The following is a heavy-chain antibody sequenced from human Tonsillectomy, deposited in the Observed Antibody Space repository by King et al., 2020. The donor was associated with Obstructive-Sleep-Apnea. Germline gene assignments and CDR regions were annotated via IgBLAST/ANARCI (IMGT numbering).Heavy chain of an antibody. CDR1: GFTFSNFA. D-gene: IGHD3-10*01. CDR3: AREVHGGFDF. J-gene: IGHJ4*02. Sequence: VQLVESGGGVVQPGRSLRLSCAASGFTFSNFAMHWVRQAPGKGLEWVSIVSHDGRNQSYADSVRGRFSVSRDSSWNTLYLQMNSLRVEDTAVYYCAREVHGGFDFWGQGTLVTVSS. V-gene: IGHV3-30*04. CDR2: VSHDGRNQ.